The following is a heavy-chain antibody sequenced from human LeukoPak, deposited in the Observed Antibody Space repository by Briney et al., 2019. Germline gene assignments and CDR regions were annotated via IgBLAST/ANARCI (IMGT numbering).Heavy chain of an antibody. Sequence: PGGSLRLSCAASGFTFSTYAMSWVRQAAGKGLEWVSLISGRGGGTYYADSVKGRFTISRDNSKNTLYLQLNSLRVEDTAVYYCAKNRGAGSHYYYHMNVWGKGTTVTVSS. CDR2: ISGRGGGT. V-gene: IGHV3-23*01. CDR3: AKNRGAGSHYYYHMNV. D-gene: IGHD1-26*01. J-gene: IGHJ6*03. CDR1: GFTFSTYA.